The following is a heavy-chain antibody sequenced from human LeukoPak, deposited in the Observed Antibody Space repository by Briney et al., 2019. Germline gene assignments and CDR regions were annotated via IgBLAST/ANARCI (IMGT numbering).Heavy chain of an antibody. CDR1: GFTFDDYG. J-gene: IGHJ4*02. Sequence: GGSLRLSCAASGFTFDDYGMSWVRQAPGKGLEWVSGISWNSGSIGYADSVKGRFTISRDNAKNSLYLQMNSLRAEDTALYYCAKETGRIAVAGFDYWGQGTLVTVSS. V-gene: IGHV3-9*01. D-gene: IGHD6-19*01. CDR3: AKETGRIAVAGFDY. CDR2: ISWNSGSI.